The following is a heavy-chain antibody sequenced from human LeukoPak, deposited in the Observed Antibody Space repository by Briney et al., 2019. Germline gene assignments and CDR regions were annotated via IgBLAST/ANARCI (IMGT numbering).Heavy chain of an antibody. J-gene: IGHJ4*02. Sequence: GGSLRLSCAASGFTFSSYAMSWVRQAPGKGLEWVSAISGSGVSTYYADPVKGRFPIPRDNSKNRLILKLNSLRAEEPPVNYCAKGSYVWGSYRSNYWGQGTLVTVSS. D-gene: IGHD3-16*02. CDR1: GFTFSSYA. V-gene: IGHV3-23*01. CDR3: AKGSYVWGSYRSNY. CDR2: ISGSGVST.